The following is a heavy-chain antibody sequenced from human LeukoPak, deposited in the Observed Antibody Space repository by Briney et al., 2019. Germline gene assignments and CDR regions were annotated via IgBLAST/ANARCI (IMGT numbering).Heavy chain of an antibody. J-gene: IGHJ3*02. CDR2: INGDGSTT. V-gene: IGHV3-74*03. CDR1: GFTFSTYW. Sequence: GGSLRLSCTASGFTFSTYWINWVRQSPGKGLVWVALINGDGSTTTHADSVKGRFTISRDNAKNTAYLQMNSLRPEDTALYYCAKAQYLPFDVFNSWGQGTMVTVSS. CDR3: AKAQYLPFDVFNS. D-gene: IGHD2/OR15-2a*01.